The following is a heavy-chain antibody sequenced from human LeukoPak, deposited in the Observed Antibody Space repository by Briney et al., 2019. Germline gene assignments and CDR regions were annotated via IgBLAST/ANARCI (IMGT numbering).Heavy chain of an antibody. J-gene: IGHJ4*02. Sequence: GASVKVSCKASGYTFTSYGISWVRQAPGQGLEWMGWISAYNGNTNYAQKLQGRVTMTTDTSTSTAYMELRSLRSDDTAVYYCARDWGRGKDGVVIMGYWGQGTLVTVSS. CDR2: ISAYNGNT. CDR1: GYTFTSYG. V-gene: IGHV1-18*01. CDR3: ARDWGRGKDGVVIMGY. D-gene: IGHD3-3*01.